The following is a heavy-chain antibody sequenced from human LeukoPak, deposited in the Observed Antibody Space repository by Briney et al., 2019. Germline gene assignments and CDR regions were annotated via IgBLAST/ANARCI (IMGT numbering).Heavy chain of an antibody. D-gene: IGHD5-18*01. J-gene: IGHJ4*02. Sequence: PGGSLRLSCAASGFTFGTYWMSWVRQAPGKGLEWVANINEDGSQKDYLDSVKGRFTISRDNAKDSLYLQMNSLRAEDTAVYYCASRIQLWSPVDYWGQGTLVTVSS. CDR3: ASRIQLWSPVDY. CDR2: INEDGSQK. V-gene: IGHV3-7*02. CDR1: GFTFGTYW.